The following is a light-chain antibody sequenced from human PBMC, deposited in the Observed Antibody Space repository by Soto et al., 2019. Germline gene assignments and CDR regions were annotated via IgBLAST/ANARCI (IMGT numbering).Light chain of an antibody. CDR3: QQYGPLPGRNT. CDR1: QSVSSNY. Sequence: ALTQSPGTLSLSPGERATLSCRASQSVSSNYLAWYQQKPGQAPRLLIYGTSRRATGIPDRFSGSGSGTGFTLTITRLEPEDFAVYYWQQYGPLPGRNTFGQGTKLEIK. CDR2: GTS. V-gene: IGKV3-20*01. J-gene: IGKJ2*01.